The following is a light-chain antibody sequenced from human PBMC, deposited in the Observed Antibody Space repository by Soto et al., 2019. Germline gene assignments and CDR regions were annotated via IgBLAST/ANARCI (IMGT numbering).Light chain of an antibody. CDR1: SSDVGGYNY. CDR2: DVS. V-gene: IGLV2-14*01. CDR3: IAYTGSNTPVV. J-gene: IGLJ2*01. Sequence: SALTQPASVSGSPGQSITLSCTGTSSDVGGYNYVSWYQQHPGKAPNLMIFDVSNRPSGVSNRFSGSKSGNSASLTISGLNAEDEAYYYGIAYTGSNTPVVVGGGTKLTVL.